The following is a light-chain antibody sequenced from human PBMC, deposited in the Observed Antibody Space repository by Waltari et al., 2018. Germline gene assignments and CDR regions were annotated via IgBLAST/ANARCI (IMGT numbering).Light chain of an antibody. J-gene: IGKJ4*01. V-gene: IGKV3-11*01. CDR1: QSVSSY. Sequence: ETVLTQSPATLALSPGERATLSCRARQSVSSYIIWYQQKAGQPPSRLICETSNRATGDPARFSGSGSGTDFTLTIGSLESEDFAVYYCQQRTNWPHTFGGGTKVE. CDR2: ETS. CDR3: QQRTNWPHT.